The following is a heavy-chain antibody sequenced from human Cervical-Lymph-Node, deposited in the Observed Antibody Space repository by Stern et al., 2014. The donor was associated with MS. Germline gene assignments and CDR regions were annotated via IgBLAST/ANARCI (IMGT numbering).Heavy chain of an antibody. CDR1: GFTFSSYG. D-gene: IGHD6-19*01. J-gene: IGHJ4*02. V-gene: IGHV3-33*01. CDR2: IWYDGSNK. Sequence: VQLVESGGGVVQPGRSLRLSCAASGFTFSSYGMHWVRQAPGKGLEWVAVIWYDGSNKYYADSVKGRFTISRDNSKNTLYLQMNSLRAEDTAVYYCARGAKVAGLLSFDYWGQGTLVTVSS. CDR3: ARGAKVAGLLSFDY.